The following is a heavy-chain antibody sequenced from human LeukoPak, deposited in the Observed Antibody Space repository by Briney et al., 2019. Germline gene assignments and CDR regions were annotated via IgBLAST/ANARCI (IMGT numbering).Heavy chain of an antibody. CDR1: GFTLSNHA. J-gene: IGHJ4*02. V-gene: IGHV3-23*01. Sequence: GGSLRLSCAASGFTLSNHAMSWVRQAPGKGLEWVTAMSGSGGGGIIYYADSVKGRFTVSRDNCKSTLFLQMSSLRAEDTALYYCARADDGTGYPQLPFDYWGQGTLVTVSS. CDR3: ARADDGTGYPQLPFDY. D-gene: IGHD3-22*01. CDR2: MSGSGGGGII.